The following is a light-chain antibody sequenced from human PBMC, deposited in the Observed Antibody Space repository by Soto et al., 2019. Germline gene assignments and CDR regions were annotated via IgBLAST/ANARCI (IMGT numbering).Light chain of an antibody. V-gene: IGKV1-5*03. Sequence: DIPMTQSPSTLSASVGDRVTITCRASQSISSWLAWYQQKPGKAPKLLIYKASSFESGVPSRFSGSGSGTEFTLTISSLQPDDFATYYCQQYNSSPPFGQGTKVEIK. CDR2: KAS. CDR1: QSISSW. CDR3: QQYNSSPP. J-gene: IGKJ1*01.